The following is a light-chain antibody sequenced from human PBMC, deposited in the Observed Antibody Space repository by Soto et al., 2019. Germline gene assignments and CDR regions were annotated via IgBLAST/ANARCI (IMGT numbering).Light chain of an antibody. J-gene: IGKJ1*01. CDR3: QHFGNSLWT. CDR2: DAS. Sequence: DIQMTQSPSTLSASVGDRVTITCRASQSISSWLAWYQQKPGKAPKLLIYDASSLESGVPSRFSGSGSGTEFTLTISSLQPDDFAVYFCQHFGNSLWTFGQGTKVEI. CDR1: QSISSW. V-gene: IGKV1-5*01.